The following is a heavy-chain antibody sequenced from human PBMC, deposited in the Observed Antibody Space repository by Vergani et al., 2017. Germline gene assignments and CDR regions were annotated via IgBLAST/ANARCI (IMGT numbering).Heavy chain of an antibody. CDR3: ARGGRGVVQFTDY. D-gene: IGHD1-1*01. Sequence: QVQLVESGGGVVQPGRSLRLSCAASGFTFSSYGMHWVRQAPGKGLEWVAVIWYDGSNKYYADSVKGRFTISRDNSKNTLYLQMNSLRAEDTAVYDCARGGRGVVQFTDYWGQGTLVTVSS. V-gene: IGHV3-33*01. J-gene: IGHJ4*02. CDR1: GFTFSSYG. CDR2: IWYDGSNK.